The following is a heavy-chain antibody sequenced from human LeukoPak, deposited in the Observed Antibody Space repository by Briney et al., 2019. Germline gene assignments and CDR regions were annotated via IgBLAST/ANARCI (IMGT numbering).Heavy chain of an antibody. CDR2: ISSSSSYI. V-gene: IGHV3-21*01. CDR3: ARDEDYYDSSGYRLFDY. D-gene: IGHD3-22*01. CDR1: GFTFSSYS. J-gene: IGHJ4*02. Sequence: GGSLRLSCAASGFTFSSYSMYWVRQAPGKGLEWVSSISSSSSYIYYADSVKGRFTISRDNAKNSLYLQMNSLRAEDTAVYYCARDEDYYDSSGYRLFDYWGQRTLVTVSS.